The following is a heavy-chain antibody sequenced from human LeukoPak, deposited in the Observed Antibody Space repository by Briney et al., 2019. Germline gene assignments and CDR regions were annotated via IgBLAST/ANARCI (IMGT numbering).Heavy chain of an antibody. CDR3: AREGYSSGWYYDYYYMDV. V-gene: IGHV1-3*03. J-gene: IGHJ6*03. Sequence: GASVKVSCKASGYTFTSYAMHWVRQAPGQRLEWMGWINAGNGNTKYSQEFQGRVTITRDTSASTAYMELSSLRSEDMAVYYCAREGYSSGWYYDYYYMDVWGKGTTVTVSS. CDR1: GYTFTSYA. D-gene: IGHD6-19*01. CDR2: INAGNGNT.